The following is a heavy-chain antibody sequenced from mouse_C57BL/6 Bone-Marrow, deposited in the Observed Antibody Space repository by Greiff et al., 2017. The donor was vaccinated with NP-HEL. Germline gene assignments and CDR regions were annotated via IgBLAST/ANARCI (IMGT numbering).Heavy chain of an antibody. D-gene: IGHD2-1*01. CDR1: GFTFSSYA. CDR3: TRVGNSRRFAY. V-gene: IGHV5-9-1*02. Sequence: EVMLVESGEGLVKPGGSLKLSCAASGFTFSSYAMSWVRQTPEKRLEWVAYISSGGDYIYHADTVKGRFTISRDNARHTLYLQMSSLKSEDTAMYYCTRVGNSRRFAYWGQGTLVTVSA. CDR2: ISSGGDYI. J-gene: IGHJ3*01.